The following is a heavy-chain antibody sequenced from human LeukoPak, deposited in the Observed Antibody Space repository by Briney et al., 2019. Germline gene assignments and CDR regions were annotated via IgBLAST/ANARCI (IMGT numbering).Heavy chain of an antibody. CDR2: IWYDGSNK. D-gene: IGHD3-22*01. V-gene: IGHV3-33*01. CDR1: GFTFSSYG. Sequence: GGSLRLSCAASGFTFSSYGMHWVRQAPGKGLEWVAVIWYDGSNKYYADSVKGRFTISRDNSKNTLYLQMNSLRAEDTAVCYCARVDDSGYYIDDYWGQGTLVTVSS. J-gene: IGHJ4*02. CDR3: ARVDDSGYYIDDY.